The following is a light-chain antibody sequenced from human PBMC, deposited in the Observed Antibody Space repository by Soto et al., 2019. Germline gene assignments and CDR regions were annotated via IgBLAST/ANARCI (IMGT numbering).Light chain of an antibody. J-gene: IGKJ2*01. CDR2: DAS. CDR3: QRYTSFYT. CDR1: QSISNW. V-gene: IGKV1-5*01. Sequence: DIQMTQSPSTLSASVGDRVTITCRASQSISNWLAWYQQKPGKAPKLLIYDASSLESGVPSRFSGSGSGIEFTLSISSLQPDDFASYYCQRYTSFYTFGQGTRLEIK.